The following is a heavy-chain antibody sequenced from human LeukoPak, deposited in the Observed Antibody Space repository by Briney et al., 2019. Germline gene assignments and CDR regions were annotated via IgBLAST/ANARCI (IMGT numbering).Heavy chain of an antibody. CDR1: GFTFSDYY. D-gene: IGHD6-13*01. CDR3: ARVGLIAAAGTPGY. CDR2: ISSSGSYT. V-gene: IGHV3-11*06. Sequence: GGSLRLSCAASGFTFSDYYMSWIRQAPGKGLEWVSYISSSGSYTNYADSVKGRFTTSRDNAKNSLYLQMNSLRAEDTAVYYCARVGLIAAAGTPGYWGQGTLVTVSS. J-gene: IGHJ4*02.